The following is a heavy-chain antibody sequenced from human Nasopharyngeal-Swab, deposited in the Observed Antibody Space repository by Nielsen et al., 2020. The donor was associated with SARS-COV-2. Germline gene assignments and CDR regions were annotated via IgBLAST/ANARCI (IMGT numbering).Heavy chain of an antibody. V-gene: IGHV1-2*06. D-gene: IGHD1-26*01. Sequence: ASVKVSCKASGYTFTGYYMHWVRQAPGQGLEWMGRINPNSGGTKYAQKFQGRVTMTRDTSISTAYMELSRLRSDDTAVYSCARDPGPTFVIIGGSYHDAFDIWGQGTMVTVSS. CDR2: INPNSGGT. CDR1: GYTFTGYY. J-gene: IGHJ3*02. CDR3: ARDPGPTFVIIGGSYHDAFDI.